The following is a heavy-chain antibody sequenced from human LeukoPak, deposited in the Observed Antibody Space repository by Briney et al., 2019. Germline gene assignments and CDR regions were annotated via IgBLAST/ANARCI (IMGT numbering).Heavy chain of an antibody. CDR3: ATSGYSGYGIDY. CDR2: IKQDGSDT. Sequence: PGGSLRLSCAVSGFTFSSYWMTWVRQASGKGLEWVANIKQDGSDTYSVDSVKGRFTISRDNAKNSLYLEMNSLRVEDTAVYYCATSGYSGYGIDYWGQGTLVAVSS. D-gene: IGHD5-12*01. CDR1: GFTFSSYW. J-gene: IGHJ4*02. V-gene: IGHV3-7*03.